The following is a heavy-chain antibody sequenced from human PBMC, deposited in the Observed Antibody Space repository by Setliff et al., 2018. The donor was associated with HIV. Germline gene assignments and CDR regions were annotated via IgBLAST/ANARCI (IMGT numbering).Heavy chain of an antibody. D-gene: IGHD2-21*02. CDR2: MNPNSGNT. CDR3: ARDGDAAYCGGDCYSTFDY. Sequence: ASVKVSCKASGYTFTSYDINWVRQATGQGLEWMGWMNPNSGNTGYAQKFQGRVTMTRNMSTSTVYMELSSLRSEDTAVYYCARDGDAAYCGGDCYSTFDYWGQGTLVTVSS. J-gene: IGHJ4*02. V-gene: IGHV1-8*02. CDR1: GYTFTSYD.